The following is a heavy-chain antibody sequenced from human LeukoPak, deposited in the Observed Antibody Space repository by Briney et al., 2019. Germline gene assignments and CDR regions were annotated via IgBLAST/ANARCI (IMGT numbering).Heavy chain of an antibody. V-gene: IGHV1-2*02. D-gene: IGHD2-2*01. CDR2: INPNSGGT. J-gene: IGHJ5*02. Sequence: ASVKVSCKASGYTFTGYYMHWVRQAPGQGLEWMGWINPNSGGTNYAQKLQGRVTMTTDTSTSTAYMELRSLRSDDTAVYYCARGGGPAAMVHWFDPWGQGTLVTVSS. CDR3: ARGGGPAAMVHWFDP. CDR1: GYTFTGYY.